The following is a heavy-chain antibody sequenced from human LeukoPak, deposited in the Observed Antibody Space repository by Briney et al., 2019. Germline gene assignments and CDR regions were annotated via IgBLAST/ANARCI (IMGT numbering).Heavy chain of an antibody. V-gene: IGHV4-4*07. CDR1: GDSIISFY. CDR3: ARAPREGGGYDYGLEH. J-gene: IGHJ4*02. CDR2: MITSGGT. D-gene: IGHD5-12*01. Sequence: SETLSLTCTVSGDSIISFYWNWIRQPAGKGLEWIGRMITSGGTDYNPSLKSRLTMSLDMSKNQFSLKLNSVTAADTAVYYCARAPREGGGYDYGLEHWGQGILVSVSS.